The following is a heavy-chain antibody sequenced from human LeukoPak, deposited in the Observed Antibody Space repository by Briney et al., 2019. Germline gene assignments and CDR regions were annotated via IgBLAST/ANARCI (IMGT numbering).Heavy chain of an antibody. D-gene: IGHD2-15*01. V-gene: IGHV4-34*01. CDR1: GGSFSGYY. CDR2: INHSGST. J-gene: IGHJ5*02. Sequence: PSETLSLTCAVYGGSFSGYYWSWIRQPPGKGLEWIGEINHSGSTNYNPSLKSRVTISVDTSKNQFSLKLSSVTAADTAVYYCARGEGGGSYPGNWFDPWGQGTLVTVSS. CDR3: ARGEGGGSYPGNWFDP.